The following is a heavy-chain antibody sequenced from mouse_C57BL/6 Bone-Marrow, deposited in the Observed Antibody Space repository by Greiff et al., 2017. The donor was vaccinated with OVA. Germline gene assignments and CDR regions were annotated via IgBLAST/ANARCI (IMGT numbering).Heavy chain of an antibody. CDR2: IRLKSDNYAT. D-gene: IGHD1-1*01. J-gene: IGHJ1*03. CDR1: GFTFSNYW. V-gene: IGHV6-3*01. CDR3: TGFTTVVATEGYWYFDV. Sequence: DVTLVESGGGLVQPGGSMKLSCVASGFTFSNYWMNWVRQSPEKGLEWVAQIRLKSDNYATHYAESVKGRFTISRDDSKSSVYLQMNNLRAEDTGIYYCTGFTTVVATEGYWYFDVWGTGTTVTVSS.